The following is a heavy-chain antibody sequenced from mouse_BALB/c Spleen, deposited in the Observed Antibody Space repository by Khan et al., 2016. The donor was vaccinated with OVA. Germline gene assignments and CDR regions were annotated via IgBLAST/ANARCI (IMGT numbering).Heavy chain of an antibody. V-gene: IGHV1-77*01. J-gene: IGHJ3*01. CDR3: ASRNYFGYTFAY. Sequence: VQLQESGAELVRPGASVKLSCKASGYTVTDYYINWVKQRTGQGLEWIGEIYPGSGDTYYDEKFKGKANLTADTSSSTAYMQPSSLTAEASAVSFYASRNYFGYTFAYWGQGTLVTVSA. CDR2: IYPGSGDT. D-gene: IGHD1-2*01. CDR1: GYTVTDYY.